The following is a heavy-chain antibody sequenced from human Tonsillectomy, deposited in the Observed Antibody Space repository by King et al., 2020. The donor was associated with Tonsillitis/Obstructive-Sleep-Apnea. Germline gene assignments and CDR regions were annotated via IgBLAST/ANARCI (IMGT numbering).Heavy chain of an antibody. CDR2: ITTTTGNP. V-gene: IGHV7-4-1*02. CDR1: GYTFTSYA. D-gene: IGHD1-14*01. CDR3: AREPPGGGAYMDV. J-gene: IGHJ6*03. Sequence: QLVQSGSELKKPGASVKVSCKASGYTFTSYAMNWVRQAPGQGLEWMGWITTTTGNPTYAQGFTGRFVFSLDTSVSTDYLQISSLKAEDTAVYYCAREPPGGGAYMDVWGKGTTVTVSS.